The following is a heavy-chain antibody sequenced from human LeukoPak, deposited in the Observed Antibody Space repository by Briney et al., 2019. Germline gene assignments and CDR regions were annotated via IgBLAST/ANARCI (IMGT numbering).Heavy chain of an antibody. CDR1: GFTFNNYA. V-gene: IGHV3-21*01. D-gene: IGHD2-15*01. J-gene: IGHJ5*02. Sequence: GGTLRLSCAASGFTFNNYAMSWVRQAPGKGLEWVSSISGSGGNTYYADSVKGRFTISRDNARNSLYLQMNTLRAEDTAVYSCARGADGVSSNSRGWFDPWGQGTLVTVSS. CDR3: ARGADGVSSNSRGWFDP. CDR2: ISGSGGNT.